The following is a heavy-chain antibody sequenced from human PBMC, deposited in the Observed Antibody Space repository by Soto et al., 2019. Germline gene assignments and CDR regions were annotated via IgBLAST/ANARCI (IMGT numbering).Heavy chain of an antibody. CDR3: ARAKSMVRGVIGMAFDI. J-gene: IGHJ3*02. D-gene: IGHD3-10*01. CDR2: IYSGGST. Sequence: PGGSLRLSCAASGFTVSSNYMSWVRQAPGTGLEWVSVIYSGGSTYYADSVKGRFTISRDNSKNTLYFQMNSLRAEDTAVYYCARAKSMVRGVIGMAFDIWGQGTMVTVSS. CDR1: GFTVSSNY. V-gene: IGHV3-53*01.